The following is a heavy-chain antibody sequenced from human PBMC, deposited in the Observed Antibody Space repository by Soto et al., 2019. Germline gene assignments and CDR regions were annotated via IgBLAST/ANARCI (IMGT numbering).Heavy chain of an antibody. V-gene: IGHV4-30-2*01. CDR3: ARGAPVDLDY. J-gene: IGHJ4*02. CDR2: IYHSGST. CDR1: GGSISSGGYS. Sequence: SETLSLTCAVSGGSISSGGYSWSWIRQPPGKGLEWIGYIYHSGSTYYNPSLKSRVTISVDRSKNQFSLKLSSVTAADTAVYYCARGAPVDLDYWGQGTLVTVS.